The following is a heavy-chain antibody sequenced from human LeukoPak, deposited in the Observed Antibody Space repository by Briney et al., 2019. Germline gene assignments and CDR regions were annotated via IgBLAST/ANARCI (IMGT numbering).Heavy chain of an antibody. CDR1: GYTLTSYY. Sequence: ASVKVSCKASGYTLTSYYMHWVRQAPGQGLEWMGIINLSGGSTSYAQKFQGRVAMTRDTSKRTVYMELSSLRSEDTAVYSCARDRYSGSYSDYWGQGTLVTVSS. J-gene: IGHJ4*02. CDR3: ARDRYSGSYSDY. D-gene: IGHD1-26*01. V-gene: IGHV1-46*01. CDR2: INLSGGST.